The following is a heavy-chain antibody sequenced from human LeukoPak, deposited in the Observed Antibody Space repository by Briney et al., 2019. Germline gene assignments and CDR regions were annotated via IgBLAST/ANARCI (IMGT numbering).Heavy chain of an antibody. CDR3: ARDRRTIYYYDSSGYDY. V-gene: IGHV3-21*01. CDR1: GFTFSTYS. J-gene: IGHJ4*02. D-gene: IGHD3-22*01. CDR2: ISSSSTYI. Sequence: GGSLRLSCAGTGFTFSTYSMNWVRQAPGKGLEWVSSISSSSTYIYYAGSVKGRFTISRDNAKNSLYLQMNSLRAEDTAVYYCARDRRTIYYYDSSGYDYWGQGTLVTVSS.